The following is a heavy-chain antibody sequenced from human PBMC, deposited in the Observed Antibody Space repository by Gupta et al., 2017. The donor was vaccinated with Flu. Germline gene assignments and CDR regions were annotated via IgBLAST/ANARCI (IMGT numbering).Heavy chain of an antibody. D-gene: IGHD3-22*01. Sequence: EVQLVESGGGLVKPGGSLRLSCAASGFTFSSYSMNWVRQAPGKGLEWVSSISSSSSYIYYADSVKGRFTISRDNAKNSLYLQRNSLRAEDTAVYYCASDSSGYYPGYAFDYWGQGTLVTVSS. J-gene: IGHJ4*02. V-gene: IGHV3-21*01. CDR1: GFTFSSYS. CDR3: ASDSSGYYPGYAFDY. CDR2: ISSSSSYI.